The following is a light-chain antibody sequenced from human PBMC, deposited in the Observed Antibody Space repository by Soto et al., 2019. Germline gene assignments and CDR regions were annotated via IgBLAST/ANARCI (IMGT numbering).Light chain of an antibody. V-gene: IGKV3-11*01. J-gene: IGKJ3*01. Sequence: EIVLTQSPATLSLSLGERATLSCRASQSVSSYLGWYQQKPGQAPRLLIYGASSRATGIPVRFSGSGSGTDFTLTISSLEPEDFAVYYCQQRSNWPSITFGPGTKVDIK. CDR3: QQRSNWPSIT. CDR2: GAS. CDR1: QSVSSY.